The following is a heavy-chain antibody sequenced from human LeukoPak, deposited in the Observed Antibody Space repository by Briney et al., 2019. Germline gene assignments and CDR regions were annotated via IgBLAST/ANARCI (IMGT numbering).Heavy chain of an antibody. Sequence: GGSLRLSCAASGFTFSSYGMHWVRQAPGKGLEWVAVISYDGSNKYYADSVKGRFTISRDNSKNTLYLQMNSLRAEDTAVYYCAKPPGDGSGITFDYWGQGTLVTVSS. CDR3: AKPPGDGSGITFDY. CDR2: ISYDGSNK. CDR1: GFTFSSYG. D-gene: IGHD3-10*01. J-gene: IGHJ4*02. V-gene: IGHV3-30*18.